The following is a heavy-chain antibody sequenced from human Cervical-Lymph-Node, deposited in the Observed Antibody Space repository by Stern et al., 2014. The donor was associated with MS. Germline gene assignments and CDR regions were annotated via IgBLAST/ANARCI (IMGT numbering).Heavy chain of an antibody. J-gene: IGHJ6*02. CDR1: GYTLSEIS. CDR2: FDPEHGET. D-gene: IGHD2-21*02. CDR3: ASPRGRVTYYYGMDV. Sequence: VQLVQSGAEVKKPGASVKVSCKVSGYTLSEISMHWVRQAPGKGLEWMGGFDPEHGETRYAQKFQGRGTLGEDRFYDNGLREPSRLKSGGPAGVYWASPRGRVTYYYGMDVWGQGTTVTVSS. V-gene: IGHV1-24*01.